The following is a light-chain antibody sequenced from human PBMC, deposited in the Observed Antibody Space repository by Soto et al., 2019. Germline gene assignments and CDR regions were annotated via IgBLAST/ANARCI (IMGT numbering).Light chain of an antibody. J-gene: IGKJ5*01. CDR3: QQYGSSVT. Sequence: EIVMTQSPATLSVSPGERATLSCRASQSVSSSYLAWYQQKPGQAPRLLISGASNRATGIPDRFSGSGSGTDFILTISRLEPEDFALYYCQQYGSSVTFGQGTRLEI. CDR1: QSVSSSY. V-gene: IGKV3-20*01. CDR2: GAS.